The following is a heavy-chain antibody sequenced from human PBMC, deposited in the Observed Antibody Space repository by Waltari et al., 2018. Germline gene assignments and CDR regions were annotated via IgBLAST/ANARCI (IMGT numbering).Heavy chain of an antibody. J-gene: IGHJ4*02. CDR1: GFHLPDFD. Sequence: QVQLVQPGAEVKTPGASVKAYCNAPGFHLPDFDLQWAQQAPGQGLEWVGIVNPNGGSTTYAQKLQDRVTMTRDTSTSTVYMELSSLRSEDTAVYYCARAGSTLIWGVAEWGQGTLVTVSS. V-gene: IGHV1-46*04. CDR2: VNPNGGST. D-gene: IGHD2-2*01. CDR3: ARAGSTLIWGVAE.